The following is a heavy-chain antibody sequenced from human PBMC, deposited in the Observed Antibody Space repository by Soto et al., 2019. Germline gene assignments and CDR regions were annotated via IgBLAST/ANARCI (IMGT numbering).Heavy chain of an antibody. V-gene: IGHV3-21*01. D-gene: IGHD2-8*01. J-gene: IGHJ4*02. CDR1: GFTVNTFN. Sequence: GGSLRLSCAASGFTVNTFNMNWVRQAPGKGLEWVSSISNYDNTAYADSVKGRLTVSRDNAKNSLFLQMNSLRAEDTAVYYCTLYDALVFDFWGQGDMVAV. CDR2: ISNYDNT. CDR3: TLYDALVFDF.